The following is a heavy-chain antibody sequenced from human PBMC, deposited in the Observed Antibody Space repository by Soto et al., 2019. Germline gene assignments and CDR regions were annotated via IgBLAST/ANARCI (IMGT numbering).Heavy chain of an antibody. CDR1: GGRFNSYA. CDR3: ATDPLPHFTNWDTDVWPAT. CDR2: IIPIFGTP. J-gene: IGHJ4*02. V-gene: IGHV1-69*06. Sequence: QVQLVQSGAEVKKPGSSMKVSCKASGGRFNSYAFNWVRQAPGQGLQWVGGIIPIFGTPKYAQKFQGRVTISADRDTTTAYLDLAGLPSEDSDVYFCATDPLPHFTNWDTDVWPATWGQGTLVIVSS. D-gene: IGHD2-8*01.